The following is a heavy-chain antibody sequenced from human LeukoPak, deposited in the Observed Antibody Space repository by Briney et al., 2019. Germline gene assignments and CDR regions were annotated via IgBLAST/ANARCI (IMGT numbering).Heavy chain of an antibody. D-gene: IGHD3-22*01. CDR2: ISGSGAST. CDR3: AKVSIDSSGYYFAFEGYFDY. CDR1: GFTFSSYA. V-gene: IGHV3-23*01. Sequence: HPGGSLRLSCEASGFTFSSYAMGWVRQAPGKGLEWVSAISGSGASTYYADSVKGRFTISRDNPKSTLYLQMNSLRAEDTAVYYCAKVSIDSSGYYFAFEGYFDYWGQGTLVTVSS. J-gene: IGHJ4*01.